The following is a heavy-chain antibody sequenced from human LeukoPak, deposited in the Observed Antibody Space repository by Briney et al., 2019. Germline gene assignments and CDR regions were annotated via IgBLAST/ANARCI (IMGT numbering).Heavy chain of an antibody. CDR3: ARAVAGPDY. V-gene: IGHV4-34*01. CDR1: GGSFSGHY. CDR2: INHSGST. D-gene: IGHD6-19*01. Sequence: SETLSLTCAVYGGSFSGHYWSWIRQPPGKGLEWIGEINHSGSTNYNPSLKSRVTISVDTSKNQFSLKLSSVTAADTAVYYCARAVAGPDYWGQGTLVTVSS. J-gene: IGHJ4*02.